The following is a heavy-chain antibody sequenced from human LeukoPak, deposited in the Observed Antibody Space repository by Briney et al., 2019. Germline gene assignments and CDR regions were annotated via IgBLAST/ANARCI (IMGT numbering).Heavy chain of an antibody. CDR3: ARSKDILTGYCFDY. D-gene: IGHD3-9*01. V-gene: IGHV4-59*01. J-gene: IGHJ4*02. Sequence: PSETLSLTCAVYGGSFSGYYWSWIRQPPGKGLEWVGYIYDSGSTSYNPSLKSRVTISVDTSKNQFSLKVTSVTAVDTAVYYCARSKDILTGYCFDYWGQGTLVTVSS. CDR1: GGSFSGYY. CDR2: IYDSGST.